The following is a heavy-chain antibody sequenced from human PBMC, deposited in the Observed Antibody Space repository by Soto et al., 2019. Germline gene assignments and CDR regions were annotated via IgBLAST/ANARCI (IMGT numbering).Heavy chain of an antibody. CDR3: ARRIPFGYGMDV. Sequence: EVQLVESGGGLVQPGGSLRLSCAASGFTFTSYAVHWVRQAPGKGLEYVSAITSNGGNTDYASSVKGRFTISRDNSKNTLYLQMGSLRAEDMAVYYCARRIPFGYGMDVWGQWTTVTVSS. CDR1: GFTFTSYA. D-gene: IGHD2-21*01. CDR2: ITSNGGNT. V-gene: IGHV3-64*01. J-gene: IGHJ6*02.